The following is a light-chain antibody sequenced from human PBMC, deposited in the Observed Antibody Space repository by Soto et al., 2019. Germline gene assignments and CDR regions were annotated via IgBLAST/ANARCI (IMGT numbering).Light chain of an antibody. CDR1: HSVSNY. Sequence: DIQMTQSPSSLSASVGDGVTITCRARHSVSNYLNWYQQKPGKAPKLLIYAASSLQSGVPSRFSGSGSGTDFTLTISSLQTEDFATYYCQQSYTTPFTFGPGTKVDIK. V-gene: IGKV1-39*01. CDR3: QQSYTTPFT. J-gene: IGKJ3*01. CDR2: AAS.